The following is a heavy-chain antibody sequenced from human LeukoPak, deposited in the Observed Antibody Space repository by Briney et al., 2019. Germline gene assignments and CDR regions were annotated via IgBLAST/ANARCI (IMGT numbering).Heavy chain of an antibody. Sequence: GESLKISCKGSGYSFTSYWIGWVRQMPGKGLEWMGIIYPGDSDTTYSPSFQGHFTISADKSISTAYLQWSSLKASDTAMYYCARPRYSSVWGQAFDIWGQGTMVTVSS. J-gene: IGHJ3*02. V-gene: IGHV5-51*01. CDR3: ARPRYSSVWGQAFDI. D-gene: IGHD6-19*01. CDR1: GYSFTSYW. CDR2: IYPGDSDT.